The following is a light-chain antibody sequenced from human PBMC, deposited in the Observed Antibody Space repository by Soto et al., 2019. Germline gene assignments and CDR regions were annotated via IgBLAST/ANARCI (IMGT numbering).Light chain of an antibody. V-gene: IGLV1-40*01. CDR3: QSYDSSLRVV. J-gene: IGLJ2*01. CDR1: SSNIGAGYD. CDR2: GNS. Sequence: QPVLTQPPSVSGAPGQRVTISCTGSSSNIGAGYDVHWYQQLPGTAPKLIIYGNSNRPSGVPDRFSGSKSGTSASLAITGLQSEDEADYYCQSYDSSLRVVFGGGTKLTVL.